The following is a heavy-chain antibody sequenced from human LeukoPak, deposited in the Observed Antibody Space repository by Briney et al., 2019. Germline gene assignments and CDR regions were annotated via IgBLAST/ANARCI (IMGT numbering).Heavy chain of an antibody. D-gene: IGHD2-2*01. J-gene: IGHJ4*02. CDR2: ISYDGSNK. CDR3: AKGASVVPAAIGY. V-gene: IGHV3-30*18. CDR1: GFTFSSYG. Sequence: GGSLRLSCAASGFTFSSYGVHWVRQAPGKGLEWVAVISYDGSNKYYADSVKGRFTISRDNSKNTLYLQMNSLRAEDTAVCYCAKGASVVPAAIGYWGQGTLVTVSS.